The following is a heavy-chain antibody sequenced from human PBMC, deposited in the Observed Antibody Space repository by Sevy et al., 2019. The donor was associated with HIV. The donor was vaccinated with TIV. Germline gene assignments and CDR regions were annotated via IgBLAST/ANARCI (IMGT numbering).Heavy chain of an antibody. D-gene: IGHD6-6*01. V-gene: IGHV4-34*01. J-gene: IGHJ6*03. CDR2: INHSGST. CDR3: ARGGSSSHHYYYYYYMDV. CDR1: GGSFSGYY. Sequence: SETLSLTCAVYGGSFSGYYWSWIRQPPGKGLEWIGEINHSGSTNYNPSLKSRVTISVDTSKNQFSLKLSSVTAADTAVHYCARGGSSSHHYYYYYYMDVWGKGTTVTVSS.